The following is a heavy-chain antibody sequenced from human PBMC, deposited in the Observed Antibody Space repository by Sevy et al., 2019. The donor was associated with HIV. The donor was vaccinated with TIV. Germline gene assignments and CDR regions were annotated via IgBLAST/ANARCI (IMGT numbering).Heavy chain of an antibody. J-gene: IGHJ4*02. CDR2: IRSKANSYAT. V-gene: IGHV3-73*01. Sequence: GGSLRLSCAASGFTFSGSAMHWVRQASGKGLEWVGRIRSKANSYATAYAASVKGRSIISRDDSKNTAYLQMNSLKTEETAVYYCSRGAMSGSFDYWGQGTLVTVSS. CDR1: GFTFSGSA. D-gene: IGHD2-2*01. CDR3: SRGAMSGSFDY.